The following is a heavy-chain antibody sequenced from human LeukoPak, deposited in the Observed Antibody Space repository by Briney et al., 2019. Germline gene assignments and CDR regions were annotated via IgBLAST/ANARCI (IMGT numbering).Heavy chain of an antibody. CDR3: AAWSRSSERAFDI. V-gene: IGHV1-58*01. CDR1: GFTFTSSA. D-gene: IGHD3-22*01. J-gene: IGHJ3*02. CDR2: IVVGSGNT. Sequence: SVKVSCKASGFTFTSSAVQWVRQARGQRLEWIGWIVVGSGNTNYAQKFQERVTITRDMSTSTAYMELSSLRSEVTAVYYCAAWSRSSERAFDIWGQGTMVTVSS.